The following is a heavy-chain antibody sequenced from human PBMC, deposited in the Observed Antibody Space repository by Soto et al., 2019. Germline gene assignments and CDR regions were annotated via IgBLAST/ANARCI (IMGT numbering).Heavy chain of an antibody. CDR2: ISGSGGST. CDR1: GFTFSSYA. D-gene: IGHD3-22*01. V-gene: IGHV3-23*01. J-gene: IGHJ4*02. CDR3: AKDTGYYYDSSGYWDY. Sequence: ESGGGLVQPGGSLRLSCAASGFTFSSYAMSWVRQAPGKGLEWVSAISGSGGSTYYADSVKGRFTISRDNSKNTLYLQMNSLRAEDTAVYYCAKDTGYYYDSSGYWDYWGQGTLVTVSS.